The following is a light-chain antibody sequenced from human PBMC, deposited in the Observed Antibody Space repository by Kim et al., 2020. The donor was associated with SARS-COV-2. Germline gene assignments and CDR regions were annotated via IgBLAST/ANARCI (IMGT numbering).Light chain of an antibody. CDR3: QQYGGSVYT. CDR1: QSVSSNN. V-gene: IGKV3-20*01. CDR2: GAS. Sequence: LAPGESVTLSCRASQSVSSNNLAWYQQKPGQAPRLLIYGASNRAIGIPDRFSGSGSGTDFTLTISGLEPEDFAVYYCQQYGGSVYTFGQGTKLEIK. J-gene: IGKJ2*01.